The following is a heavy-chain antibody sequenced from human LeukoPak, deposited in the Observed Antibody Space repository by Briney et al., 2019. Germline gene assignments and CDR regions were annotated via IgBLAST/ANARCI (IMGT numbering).Heavy chain of an antibody. V-gene: IGHV3-7*01. J-gene: IGHJ4*02. CDR3: AKNWGSLDY. D-gene: IGHD7-27*01. CDR1: GFTFDSNS. CDR2: IKQDGSEK. Sequence: GGSLRLSCSASGFTFDSNSMSWVRQAPGKGLEWVANIKQDGSEKYYVDSVKGRFTISRDNAKNSLYLQMNSLRAEDTAVYYCAKNWGSLDYWGPGTLVTVSS.